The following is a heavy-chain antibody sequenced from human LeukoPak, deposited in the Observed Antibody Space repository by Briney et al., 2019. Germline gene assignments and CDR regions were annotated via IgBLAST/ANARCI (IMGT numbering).Heavy chain of an antibody. CDR2: ISSSSSYT. D-gene: IGHD4-17*01. Sequence: GGSLRLSCAASGFTFSDYYMSWISQAPGKGLEWVSYISSSSSYTNYADSVKGRFTISRDNAKNSLYLQMNSLRAEDTAVYYCARDRYGDYVYDYWGQGTLVTVSS. J-gene: IGHJ4*02. CDR1: GFTFSDYY. V-gene: IGHV3-11*05. CDR3: ARDRYGDYVYDY.